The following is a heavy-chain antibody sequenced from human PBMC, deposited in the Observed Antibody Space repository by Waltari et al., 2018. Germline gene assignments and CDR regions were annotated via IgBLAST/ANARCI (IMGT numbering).Heavy chain of an antibody. CDR3: AASRGEYYGLDY. J-gene: IGHJ4*02. CDR2: YAPSDDGT. Sequence: QVVLVQSGAEVKKPGASVKVSCKVSGHTLTKLSIHWVRQAPGKGLEWMGGYAPSDDGTVYAQKFQDRLVMTEDTSTETAYMELPKLTACDTALYYCAASRGEYYGLDYWGQGTLLTVSS. V-gene: IGHV1-24*01. CDR1: GHTLTKLS. D-gene: IGHD3-10*01.